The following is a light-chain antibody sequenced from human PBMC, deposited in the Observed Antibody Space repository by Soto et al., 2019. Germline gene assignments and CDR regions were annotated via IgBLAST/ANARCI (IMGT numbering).Light chain of an antibody. CDR1: QSVNSGY. V-gene: IGKV3-20*01. CDR2: DTS. Sequence: EIVLTQSPGTLSLSPGERATLSCRASQSVNSGYLAWYQHTPGQAPRLRIYDTSTRATGIPDRFSGSGSGTDFTLTISRLEPEDFAVFYCQQYGSSPRTFGQGTKVEIK. J-gene: IGKJ1*01. CDR3: QQYGSSPRT.